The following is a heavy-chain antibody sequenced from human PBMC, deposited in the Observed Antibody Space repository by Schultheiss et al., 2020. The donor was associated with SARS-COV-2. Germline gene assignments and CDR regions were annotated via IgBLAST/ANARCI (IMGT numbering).Heavy chain of an antibody. Sequence: GSLRLSCAVSAGSFSDYYWGWIRQPPGKGLQWIGEINHSGSTNYNPSLKSRVTISVDTSKNQFSLKLSSVTAADTAVYYCAREVVATGFDYWGQGTLVTVSS. CDR1: AGSFSDYY. CDR2: INHSGST. V-gene: IGHV4-34*01. CDR3: AREVVATGFDY. D-gene: IGHD5-12*01. J-gene: IGHJ4*02.